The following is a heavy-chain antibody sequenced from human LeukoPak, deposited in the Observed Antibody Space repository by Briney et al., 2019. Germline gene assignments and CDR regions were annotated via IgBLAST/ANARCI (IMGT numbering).Heavy chain of an antibody. J-gene: IGHJ5*02. V-gene: IGHV3-7*01. CDR3: ARESWSSLT. Sequence: GGSLRLSCAGTGFTFSNYWMNWVRQAPGKGLEWVANIKEDGSQKYYVDSVKGRFTISRDNAKNSLYLQMNSLRAEDTAVYYCARESWSSLTWGQGTLVTVSS. CDR1: GFTFSNYW. CDR2: IKEDGSQK. D-gene: IGHD2-2*01.